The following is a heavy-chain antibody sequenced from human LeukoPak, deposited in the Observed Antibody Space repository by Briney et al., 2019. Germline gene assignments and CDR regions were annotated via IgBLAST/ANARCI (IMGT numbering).Heavy chain of an antibody. Sequence: PGGSLRLSCAASGFTFSSYGMHWVRQAPSKGLEWVAVIWYDGSNKYYADSVKGRFTISRDNSKNTLYLQMNSLRAEATAVYYCARNMANSPAYWGQGTLVTVSS. D-gene: IGHD2/OR15-2a*01. J-gene: IGHJ4*02. V-gene: IGHV3-33*01. CDR3: ARNMANSPAY. CDR1: GFTFSSYG. CDR2: IWYDGSNK.